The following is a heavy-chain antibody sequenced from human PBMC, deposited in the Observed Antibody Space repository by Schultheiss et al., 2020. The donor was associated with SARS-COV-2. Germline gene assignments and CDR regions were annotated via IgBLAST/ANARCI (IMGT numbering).Heavy chain of an antibody. Sequence: GGSLRLSCAASGFTFSSYEMNWVRQAPGKGLEWVSYISSSGSTIYYADSVKGRFTISRDNAKNSLYLQMNSLRAEDTAVYYCARAGNSGYDSGYYYGMDVWGQGTTVTVSS. CDR1: GFTFSSYE. CDR3: ARAGNSGYDSGYYYGMDV. J-gene: IGHJ6*02. D-gene: IGHD5-12*01. CDR2: ISSSGSTI. V-gene: IGHV3-48*03.